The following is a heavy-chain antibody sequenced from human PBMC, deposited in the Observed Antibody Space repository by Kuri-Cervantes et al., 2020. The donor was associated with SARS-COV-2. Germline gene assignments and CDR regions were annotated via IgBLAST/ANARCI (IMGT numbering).Heavy chain of an antibody. J-gene: IGHJ3*02. CDR3: ARDSPNAFDI. Sequence: ETLSLTCAASGFTFSSYSMNWVRQAPGKGLEWVSSISSSSSYIYYADSVKGRFTISRDNAKNSLYLQMNSLRAEDTAVYYCARDSPNAFDIWGQGTMVTVSS. CDR1: GFTFSSYS. CDR2: ISSSSSYI. V-gene: IGHV3-21*01.